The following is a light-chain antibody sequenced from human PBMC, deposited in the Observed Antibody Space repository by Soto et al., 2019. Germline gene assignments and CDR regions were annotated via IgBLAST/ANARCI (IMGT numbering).Light chain of an antibody. CDR3: SSYTTTSSYV. CDR2: EVT. V-gene: IGLV2-14*01. J-gene: IGLJ1*01. Sequence: QSVLTQPAAVSGSPGQSITIPCTGTSSDIGYYNYVSWYQQHPGKAPKLMISEVTNRPSGVSNRFSGSKSGNTASLTISGLRAEDEADYYCSSYTTTSSYVFGGGTKVTVL. CDR1: SSDIGYYNY.